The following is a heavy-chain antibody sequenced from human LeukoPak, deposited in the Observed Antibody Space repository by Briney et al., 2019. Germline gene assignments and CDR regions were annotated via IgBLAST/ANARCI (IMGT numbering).Heavy chain of an antibody. CDR1: GYSFTSYW. Sequence: KPGESLKISCKGSGYSFTSYWIGWVRQMPGKGLEWMGIIYPGDSDTRYSPSFQGQVTISADKSISTAYLQWSSLKASDTAMYYCARLIGTGYSSGWFYYFDYWGQGTLVTVSS. CDR2: IYPGDSDT. D-gene: IGHD6-19*01. V-gene: IGHV5-51*01. J-gene: IGHJ4*02. CDR3: ARLIGTGYSSGWFYYFDY.